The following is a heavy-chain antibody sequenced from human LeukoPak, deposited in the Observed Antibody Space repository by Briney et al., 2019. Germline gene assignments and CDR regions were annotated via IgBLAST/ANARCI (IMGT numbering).Heavy chain of an antibody. CDR3: ARDSWNDWFDP. V-gene: IGHV3-7*01. CDR1: GFTFSNYW. Sequence: GGSLRLSCAASGFTFSNYWMSWVRQAPGKGLEWVANIRQDGNEKKYLDSVKGRFTISRDNAKNSLYLQMNSLRAEDTAVYYCARDSWNDWFDPWGQGTLVTVSS. J-gene: IGHJ5*02. CDR2: IRQDGNEK. D-gene: IGHD1-1*01.